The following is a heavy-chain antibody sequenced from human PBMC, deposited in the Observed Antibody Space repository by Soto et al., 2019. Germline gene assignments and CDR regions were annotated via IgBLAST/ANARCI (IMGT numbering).Heavy chain of an antibody. Sequence: GGSLKLSCAASGFTFSDYYMSWMRKTAGKGLEWLSYISSSSSYTNYADSVKGRFTISRDNAKNSLYLQMNSLRAEDTAVYYCAREGSYYNDSGTWGQGTLVTVSS. CDR2: ISSSSSYT. D-gene: IGHD3-22*01. J-gene: IGHJ4*02. V-gene: IGHV3-11*06. CDR1: GFTFSDYY. CDR3: AREGSYYNDSGT.